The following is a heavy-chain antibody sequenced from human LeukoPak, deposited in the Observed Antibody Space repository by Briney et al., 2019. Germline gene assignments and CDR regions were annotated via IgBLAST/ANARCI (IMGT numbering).Heavy chain of an antibody. J-gene: IGHJ2*01. D-gene: IGHD5-18*01. CDR1: GFTFDDYA. Sequence: GGSLRLSCAASGFTFDDYAMHWVRQAPGKGLEWVSLISGDGGSTYYADSVKGRFTISRDNSKNSLYLQMNSLRTEDTALYYCAKAAPYTAGFYWYFDLWGRGTLVTVSS. V-gene: IGHV3-43*02. CDR3: AKAAPYTAGFYWYFDL. CDR2: ISGDGGST.